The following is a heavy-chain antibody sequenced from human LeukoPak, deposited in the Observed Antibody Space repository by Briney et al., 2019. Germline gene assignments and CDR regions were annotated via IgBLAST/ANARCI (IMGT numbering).Heavy chain of an antibody. CDR3: ARDFPGDRVPAGMGDY. V-gene: IGHV3-21*01. Sequence: PGGSLRLSCAASVFTFSSYAMNWVRQAPGKGLEWVSSISGDSNYRYYADSVKGRFTISRDNAKNSLFLQMNSLRAEDTAVYYCARDFPGDRVPAGMGDYWGQGTPLTVSS. CDR2: ISGDSNYR. J-gene: IGHJ4*02. D-gene: IGHD2-2*01. CDR1: VFTFSSYA.